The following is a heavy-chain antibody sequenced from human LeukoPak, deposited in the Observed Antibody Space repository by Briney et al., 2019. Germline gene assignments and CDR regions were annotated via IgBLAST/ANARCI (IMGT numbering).Heavy chain of an antibody. CDR2: IYHSGST. CDR3: ARDSPFAGRSFDY. V-gene: IGHV4-38-2*02. D-gene: IGHD3-16*01. CDR1: GYSINNGYY. J-gene: IGHJ4*02. Sequence: SETLSLTCTVSGYSINNGYYWGWIRQPPGKGLEWIGSIYHSGSTYYKASLKSRVTISVDTSKNQFSLKLSSVTAADTAVYYCARDSPFAGRSFDYWGQGTLVTVSS.